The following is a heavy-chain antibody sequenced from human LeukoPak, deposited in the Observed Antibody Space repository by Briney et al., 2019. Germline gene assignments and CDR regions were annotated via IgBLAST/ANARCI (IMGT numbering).Heavy chain of an antibody. V-gene: IGHV3-21*01. J-gene: IGHJ4*02. Sequence: GGSLRLSCAASGFTFSTYSMNWVRQAPGKGLEWVSSIISSSSYIYYADSVKGRFTISRDNAKNSLYLQMNSLRAEDTAVYYCARDPQYCSGGSCFSFDYWGQGTLVTVP. CDR3: ARDPQYCSGGSCFSFDY. D-gene: IGHD2-15*01. CDR1: GFTFSTYS. CDR2: IISSSSYI.